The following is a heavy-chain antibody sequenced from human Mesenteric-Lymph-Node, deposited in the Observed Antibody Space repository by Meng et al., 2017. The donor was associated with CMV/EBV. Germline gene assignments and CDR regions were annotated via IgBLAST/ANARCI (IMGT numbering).Heavy chain of an antibody. Sequence: GESLKISCAASEFTFSNYAMSWVRQAPGKGLEWVSAISPSGGTTDYADSVKGRFTISRDNAKNTLYLQMNGLRAEDTAVYYCARIRQRVGATNDAFEIWGQGTMVTVSS. V-gene: IGHV3-23*01. D-gene: IGHD1-26*01. CDR2: ISPSGGTT. CDR1: EFTFSNYA. CDR3: ARIRQRVGATNDAFEI. J-gene: IGHJ3*02.